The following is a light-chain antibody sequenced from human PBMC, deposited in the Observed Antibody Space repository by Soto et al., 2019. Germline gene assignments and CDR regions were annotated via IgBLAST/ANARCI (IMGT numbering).Light chain of an antibody. V-gene: IGLV1-44*01. Sequence: QSVLTQPPSASGTPGQRVTISCSVSSSNIGSNTVNWYQQHPGTAPKLLIYSNNQRPSGVPDRFSGSKSGTSASLAISGLQSEDEADYYCAAWDDSLNGNYVFGTGTKVTVL. CDR3: AAWDDSLNGNYV. CDR2: SNN. J-gene: IGLJ1*01. CDR1: SSNIGSNT.